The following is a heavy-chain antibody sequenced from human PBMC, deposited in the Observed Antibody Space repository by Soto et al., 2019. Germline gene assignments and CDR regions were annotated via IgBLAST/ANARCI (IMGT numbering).Heavy chain of an antibody. Sequence: ASVKVSCKASGYTFTSYYMHWVRQAPGQGLEWMGIINPSGGSTSYAQKFQGRVTMTRDTSTSTVYMELSSLRSEDTAVYYCARDQGGGGGSSPYYYGMDVWGQGTTVTVSS. CDR3: ARDQGGGGGSSPYYYGMDV. J-gene: IGHJ6*01. V-gene: IGHV1-46*01. CDR2: INPSGGST. D-gene: IGHD2-15*01. CDR1: GYTFTSYY.